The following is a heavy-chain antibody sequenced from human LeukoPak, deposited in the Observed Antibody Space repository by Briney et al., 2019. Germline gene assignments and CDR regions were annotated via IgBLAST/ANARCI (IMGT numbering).Heavy chain of an antibody. D-gene: IGHD2-15*01. CDR3: ARDRFVVVVAATRNWFDP. V-gene: IGHV1-2*02. CDR2: INPNSGGT. J-gene: IGHJ5*02. Sequence: GASVKVSCKASGYTFTGYYMHWVRQAPGQGLEWMGWINPNSGGTNYAQKFQGRVTMTRDTSISTAYMELSRLRSDDTAVYYCARDRFVVVVAATRNWFDPWGQGTLVTVSS. CDR1: GYTFTGYY.